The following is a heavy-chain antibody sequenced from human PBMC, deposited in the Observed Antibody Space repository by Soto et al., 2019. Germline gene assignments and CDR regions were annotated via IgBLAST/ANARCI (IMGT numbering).Heavy chain of an antibody. CDR1: GGSVSSGSYY. Sequence: QVQLQESGPGLVKPSETLSLTCTVSGGSVSSGSYYWSWIRQPPGKGLEWMGYIYYSGSTNYNPSLKSRVTISVDTSKNQFSLKLSSVTAADTAVYYCARDESYCGGDCYSPVYWGQGTLVTVSS. D-gene: IGHD2-21*02. CDR2: IYYSGST. J-gene: IGHJ4*02. CDR3: ARDESYCGGDCYSPVY. V-gene: IGHV4-61*01.